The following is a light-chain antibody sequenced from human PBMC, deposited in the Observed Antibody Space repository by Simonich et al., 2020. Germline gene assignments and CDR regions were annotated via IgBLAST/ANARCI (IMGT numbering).Light chain of an antibody. J-gene: IGKJ2*01. CDR1: QSVSSSY. CDR3: QQRSNWPPMYT. V-gene: IGKV3-11*01. CDR2: DAS. Sequence: EIVLTQSPGTLSLSPGERATLSCRGSQSVSSSYLAWYQQKPGQAPRLLIYDASNRATGIPARFSGSGSGTDFTLTISSREPEDFAVYYCQQRSNWPPMYTFGQGTKLEIK.